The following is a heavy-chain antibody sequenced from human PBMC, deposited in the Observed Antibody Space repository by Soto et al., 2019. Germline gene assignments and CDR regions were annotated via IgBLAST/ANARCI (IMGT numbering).Heavy chain of an antibody. V-gene: IGHV1-24*01. J-gene: IGHJ6*02. CDR1: GYTLTELS. D-gene: IGHD6-13*01. Sequence: ASVKVSCKVSGYTLTELSMHWVRQAPGKGLEWMGGFDPEDGETIYAQKFQGRVTMTEDTSTDTAYMELGSLRSEDTAVYYCATGSSWYGGRYYYYYYGMDVWGQGTTVTVSS. CDR3: ATGSSWYGGRYYYYYYGMDV. CDR2: FDPEDGET.